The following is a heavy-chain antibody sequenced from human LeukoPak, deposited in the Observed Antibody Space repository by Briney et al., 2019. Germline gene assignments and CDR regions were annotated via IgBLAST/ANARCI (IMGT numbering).Heavy chain of an antibody. Sequence: NASETLSLTCTVSGGSISGYYWSWIRQSPAKGLEWIGHVYYSASTYYNPSLKGRVTISVDTSKNQFSLKLSSVTAADTAVYYCARRATSWYFDYWGQGTLVSVSS. CDR1: GGSISGYY. J-gene: IGHJ4*02. CDR2: VYYSAST. D-gene: IGHD3-10*01. V-gene: IGHV4-59*01. CDR3: ARRATSWYFDY.